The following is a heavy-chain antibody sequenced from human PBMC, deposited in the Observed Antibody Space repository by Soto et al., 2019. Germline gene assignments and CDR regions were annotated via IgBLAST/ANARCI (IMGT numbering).Heavy chain of an antibody. CDR2: ITDTGGDA. CDR3: AKDIKSSSWYGWFDP. CDR1: GLTFGSRA. Sequence: EVQLLESGGDLTQPGGSLRLSCVASGLTFGSRAMSWVRQAPGEGLQWVSTITDTGGDAKYADSVRGRFVISRDNSKNSLYLQMNSLRAEDTALYYCAKDIKSSSWYGWFDPWGQGTLVTVSS. J-gene: IGHJ5*02. D-gene: IGHD6-13*01. V-gene: IGHV3-23*01.